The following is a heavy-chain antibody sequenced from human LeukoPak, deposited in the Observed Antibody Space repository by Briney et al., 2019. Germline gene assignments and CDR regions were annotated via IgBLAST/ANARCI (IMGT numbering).Heavy chain of an antibody. Sequence: GESLKISCKGSGYSFTDYWIGWVRQMPGKGLDWMGIVYPGDSDTRYSPSFQGQVTISADKSISTAYLQWSSLKASDTAIYYCVRHAVVSAPFDSWGQGTLVTVSS. CDR1: GYSFTDYW. J-gene: IGHJ4*02. CDR2: VYPGDSDT. CDR3: VRHAVVSAPFDS. V-gene: IGHV5-51*01. D-gene: IGHD3-10*01.